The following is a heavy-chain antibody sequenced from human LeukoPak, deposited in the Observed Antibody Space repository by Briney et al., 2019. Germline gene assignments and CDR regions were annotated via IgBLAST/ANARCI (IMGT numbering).Heavy chain of an antibody. CDR1: GFTVSSNY. D-gene: IGHD4-17*01. CDR3: ARAQGRTTVTYFDY. J-gene: IGHJ4*02. CDR2: IYSGGST. V-gene: IGHV3-66*02. Sequence: PGGSLRFSCAASGFTVSSNYMGWVRQAPGKGLEWVSVIYSGGSTYYADSVKGRFTLSRDNSKNTLYLQMNSLRGEDTAVYYCARAQGRTTVTYFDYWGQRTLVTVSS.